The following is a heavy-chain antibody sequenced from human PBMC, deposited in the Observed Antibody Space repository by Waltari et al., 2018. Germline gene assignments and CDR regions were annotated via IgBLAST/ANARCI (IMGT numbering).Heavy chain of an antibody. V-gene: IGHV1-69*15. CDR2: IIPIFGTA. CDR1: GGTFSSYA. Sequence: QVQLVQSGAEVKKPGSSVKVSCKASGGTFSSYAISWVRQDPGQGREWKGRIIPIFGTANYEQKCQGRVTITADDTTSTAYMELSSLRSEDTAVYYCARGGRGDGYNFDYYYGMDVWGQGTTVTVSS. D-gene: IGHD5-12*01. J-gene: IGHJ6*02. CDR3: ARGGRGDGYNFDYYYGMDV.